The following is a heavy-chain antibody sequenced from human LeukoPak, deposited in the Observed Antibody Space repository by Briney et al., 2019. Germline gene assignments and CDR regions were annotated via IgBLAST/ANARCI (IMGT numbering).Heavy chain of an antibody. Sequence: SETLSLTCIVSGDSMSSNSYYWAWIRQPPGKGLEWIASMYNSGTSYYNASLKSRDTISVDTSMTHFSLGLTSMTPADTAVYYCATLLGFGELSPHWGQGALVTVSS. CDR1: GDSMSSNSYY. V-gene: IGHV4-39*02. CDR2: MYNSGTS. D-gene: IGHD3-10*01. CDR3: ATLLGFGELSPH. J-gene: IGHJ4*02.